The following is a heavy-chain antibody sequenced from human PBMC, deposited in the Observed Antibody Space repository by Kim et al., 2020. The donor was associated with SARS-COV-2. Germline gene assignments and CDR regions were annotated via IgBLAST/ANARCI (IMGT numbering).Heavy chain of an antibody. V-gene: IGHV3-53*04. J-gene: IGHJ6*02. CDR3: ARDSLYGSGSYIHYYGMDV. D-gene: IGHD3-10*01. Sequence: GRFTISRHNSKNTLYLQMNSLRAEDTAVYYCARDSLYGSGSYIHYYGMDVWGQGTTVTVSS.